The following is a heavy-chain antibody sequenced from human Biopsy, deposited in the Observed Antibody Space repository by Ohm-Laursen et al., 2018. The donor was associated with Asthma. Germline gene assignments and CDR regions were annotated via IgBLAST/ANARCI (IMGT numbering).Heavy chain of an antibody. J-gene: IGHJ4*02. D-gene: IGHD2-15*01. Sequence: TLSLTCTVSGVSIGSYYWTRIRQPPGKGLEWIGNIHYSGSTYSNPSLKSRVTISVDTSKKQISLRLSSVIAADTAVYYCAGFCSGGNCPDHWGQGTLVTVSS. V-gene: IGHV4-59*01. CDR2: IHYSGST. CDR1: GVSIGSYY. CDR3: AGFCSGGNCPDH.